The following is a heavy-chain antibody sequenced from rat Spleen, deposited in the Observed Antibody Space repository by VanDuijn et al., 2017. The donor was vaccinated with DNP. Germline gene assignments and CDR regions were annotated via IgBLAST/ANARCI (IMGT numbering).Heavy chain of an antibody. CDR2: IMDDGSGT. J-gene: IGHJ2*01. CDR3: ATHRLRVFHY. CDR1: GFSFSDYA. Sequence: EVQLVESGGGLVQPGTSLKLSCAASGFSFSDYAMAWVRQSPKKGLEWVGNIMDDGSGTYYRDSGKGRFTISRDNAKSTLYLQMDSLRSEDTATYYCATHRLRVFHYWGQGVMVTVSS. D-gene: IGHD1-7*01. V-gene: IGHV5S10*01.